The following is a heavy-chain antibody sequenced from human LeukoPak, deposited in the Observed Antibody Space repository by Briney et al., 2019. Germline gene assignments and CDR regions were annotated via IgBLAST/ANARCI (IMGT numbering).Heavy chain of an antibody. Sequence: GGSLRLSCAASGFTFSSYAMHWVRQAPGKGLEWVAVISYDGSNKYYADSVEGRFTISRDNSKNTLYLRMNSLRAEDTAVYYCARGYYDSVLYYYYGMDVWGQGTTVTVSS. V-gene: IGHV3-30*04. J-gene: IGHJ6*02. D-gene: IGHD3-3*01. CDR1: GFTFSSYA. CDR2: ISYDGSNK. CDR3: ARGYYDSVLYYYYGMDV.